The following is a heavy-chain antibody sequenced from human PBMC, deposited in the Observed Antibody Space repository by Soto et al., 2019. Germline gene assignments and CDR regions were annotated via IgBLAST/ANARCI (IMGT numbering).Heavy chain of an antibody. J-gene: IGHJ6*02. CDR1: GYTFTSYD. CDR3: ARGPVYDFWSGYSPYYYYYGMDV. Sequence: ASVKVSCKASGYTFTSYDINWVRQATGQGLEWMGRMNPNSGNTGYAQKFQGRVTMTRNTSISTAYMELSSLRSEDTAVYYCARGPVYDFWSGYSPYYYYYGMDVWGQGTTVTVSS. V-gene: IGHV1-8*01. D-gene: IGHD3-3*01. CDR2: MNPNSGNT.